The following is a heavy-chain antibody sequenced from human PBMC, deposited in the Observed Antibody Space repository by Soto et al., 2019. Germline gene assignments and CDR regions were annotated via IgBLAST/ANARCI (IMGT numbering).Heavy chain of an antibody. CDR1: GYIFSDYG. CDR2: ISGYSGNA. J-gene: IGHJ4*02. V-gene: IGHV1-18*04. Sequence: QVQVMQSGAEVKKPGDSVKVSCKTSGYIFSDYGINWVRQAPGQGLEWMGWISGYSGNANLAQKFQGRVTMTTDKATRTADREWRRLRSDDTAVYYGAKRTSGTTWGESDYWGQGTLVTVSS. D-gene: IGHD4-17*01. CDR3: AKRTSGTTWGESDY.